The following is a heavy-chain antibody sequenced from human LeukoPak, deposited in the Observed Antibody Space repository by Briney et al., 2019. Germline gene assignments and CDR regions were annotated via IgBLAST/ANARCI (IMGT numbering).Heavy chain of an antibody. CDR1: GFTVSSNY. J-gene: IGHJ5*02. Sequence: GGSLRLSCAGSGFTVSSNYMSWVRQAPGKGLEWVSVIYSGGGTYYADSVKGRFTISRDNSKNTLYLQMNSLRAEDTAVYYCARGITPNWFDPWGQGTLVTVSS. V-gene: IGHV3-53*01. CDR3: ARGITPNWFDP. CDR2: IYSGGGT. D-gene: IGHD2-15*01.